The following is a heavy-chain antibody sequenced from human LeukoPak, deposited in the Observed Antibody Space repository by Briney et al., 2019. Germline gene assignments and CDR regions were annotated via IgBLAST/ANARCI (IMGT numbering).Heavy chain of an antibody. CDR3: AKDSGGTYFYYYYYMDV. J-gene: IGHJ6*03. CDR2: ISAGGATI. D-gene: IGHD1-26*01. CDR1: GFSFSTYD. V-gene: IGHV3-23*01. Sequence: PGGSLSLSCAASGFSFSTYDMSWIRQPPGKGLEWVSAISAGGATIYYADSVKGRFTVSRDNSKNILYLHMNSLRAEDTAIYYCAKDSGGTYFYYYYYMDVWGKGTTVTVSS.